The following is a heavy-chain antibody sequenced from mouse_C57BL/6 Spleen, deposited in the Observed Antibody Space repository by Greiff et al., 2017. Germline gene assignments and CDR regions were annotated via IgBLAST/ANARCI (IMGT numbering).Heavy chain of an antibody. D-gene: IGHD2-3*01. CDR2: INPNNGGT. V-gene: IGHV1-18*01. J-gene: IGHJ4*01. CDR3: ARGYDGYRNAVGY. Sequence: VQLQQSGPELVKPGASVKIPCKASGYTFTDYNMDWVKQSHGKSLEWIGDINPNNGGTIYNQKFKGKATLTVDTSSRTACMELRGLTAEDTAVYDCARGYDGYRNAVGYWGQGASVTVAS. CDR1: GYTFTDYN.